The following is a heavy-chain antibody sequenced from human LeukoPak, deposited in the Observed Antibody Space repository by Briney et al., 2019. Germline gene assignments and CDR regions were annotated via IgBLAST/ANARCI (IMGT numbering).Heavy chain of an antibody. D-gene: IGHD1-26*01. CDR3: EKRASRRVWYFDL. CDR1: GFTFSSYA. J-gene: IGHJ2*01. Sequence: SGGSLRLSCSASGFTFSSYALHWVRQAPGKGLEYVSAISSNGGSTYYADSVKGRFTISRDNSKNTLYLQMSSLRAEDTAVYYCEKRASRRVWYFDLWGRGTLVTVSS. V-gene: IGHV3-64D*06. CDR2: ISSNGGST.